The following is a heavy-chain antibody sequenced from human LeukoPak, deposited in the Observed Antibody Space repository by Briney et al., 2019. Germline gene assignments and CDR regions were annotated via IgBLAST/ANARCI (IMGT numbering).Heavy chain of an antibody. CDR1: GYTFTGYY. V-gene: IGHV1-2*02. Sequence: ASVKVSCKASGYTFTGYYMHWVRQAPGQGLEWMGWINPNSGGTNYAQKFQGRVTMTRDTSISTAYMELSRLRSDDTAVYYCARVRNGREGYVDYWGQGTLVTVSS. CDR3: ARVRNGREGYVDY. D-gene: IGHD1-14*01. J-gene: IGHJ4*02. CDR2: INPNSGGT.